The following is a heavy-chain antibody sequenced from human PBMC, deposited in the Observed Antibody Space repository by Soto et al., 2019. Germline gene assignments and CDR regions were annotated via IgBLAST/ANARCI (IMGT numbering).Heavy chain of an antibody. J-gene: IGHJ3*02. CDR1: GFPFSSYS. V-gene: IGHV3-48*02. CDR2: ISSSSSTI. D-gene: IGHD3-3*01. Sequence: GGSLRLSCAASGFPFSSYSMNWVRQAPGKGLEWVSYISSSSSTIYYADSVKGRFTISRDNAKNSLYLQMNSLRDEDTAVYYCARDRGPYYDFWSGYSDAFDIWGQGTMVTVSS. CDR3: ARDRGPYYDFWSGYSDAFDI.